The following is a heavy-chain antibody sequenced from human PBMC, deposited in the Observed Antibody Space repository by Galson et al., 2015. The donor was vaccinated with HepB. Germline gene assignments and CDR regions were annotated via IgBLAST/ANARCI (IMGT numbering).Heavy chain of an antibody. CDR3: ENNVTYGTTWFGGIDP. J-gene: IGHJ5*02. V-gene: IGHV3-23*01. Sequence: SLRLSCAASGLTFTSYAMTWVRQAPGKGLEWVSAISGRDSSTHYADSVKGRFTISRDNSNNMLYLQMNSLRADDTAVYYCENNVTYGTTWFGGIDPWGQGTLVTVSS. CDR2: ISGRDSST. D-gene: IGHD6-13*01. CDR1: GLTFTSYA.